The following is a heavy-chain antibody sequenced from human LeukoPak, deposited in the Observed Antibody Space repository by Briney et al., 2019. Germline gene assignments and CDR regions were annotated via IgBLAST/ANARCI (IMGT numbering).Heavy chain of an antibody. CDR3: ARGRVGATEYDY. V-gene: IGHV4-4*02. Sequence: SETLSLTCAVSGGSISSSNWWSWVRQPPGKGLEWIGEIYHSGSTNYNPSLKSRVTTSVDKSKNQFSLKLSSVTAADTAVYYCARGRVGATEYDYWGQGTLVTVSS. J-gene: IGHJ4*02. CDR2: IYHSGST. D-gene: IGHD1-26*01. CDR1: GGSISSSNW.